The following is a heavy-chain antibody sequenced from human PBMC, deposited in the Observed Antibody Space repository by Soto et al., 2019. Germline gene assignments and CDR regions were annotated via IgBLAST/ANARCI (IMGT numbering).Heavy chain of an antibody. V-gene: IGHV3-23*01. CDR1: GFTFSSYA. Sequence: GSLRLSCAASGFTFSSYAMSWVRQAPGKGLEWVSAISGSGGSTYYADSVKGRFTISRDNSKNTLYLQMNSLRAEDTAVYYCASQMYYYDSSGYYLDAFDIWGQGTMVTVSS. J-gene: IGHJ3*02. CDR3: ASQMYYYDSSGYYLDAFDI. CDR2: ISGSGGST. D-gene: IGHD3-22*01.